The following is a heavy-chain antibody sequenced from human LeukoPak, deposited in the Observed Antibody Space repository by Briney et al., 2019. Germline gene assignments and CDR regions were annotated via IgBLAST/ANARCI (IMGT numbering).Heavy chain of an antibody. V-gene: IGHV3-23*01. CDR3: AKDRTSYSSPYYFDY. CDR1: GFTFSSYA. J-gene: IGHJ4*02. Sequence: GGSLRLSWAASGFTFSSYAMSWVRQAPGKGLEWVSAISGSGGSTYYADSVKGRFTISRDNSKNTLYLQMNSLRAEDTAVYYCAKDRTSYSSPYYFDYWGQGTLVTVSS. D-gene: IGHD6-13*01. CDR2: ISGSGGST.